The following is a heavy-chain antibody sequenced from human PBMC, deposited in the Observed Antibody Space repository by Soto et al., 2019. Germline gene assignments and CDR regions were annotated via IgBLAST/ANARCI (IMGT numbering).Heavy chain of an antibody. V-gene: IGHV3-21*01. CDR3: AKDRGMTTVTPEAFDI. J-gene: IGHJ3*02. CDR2: ISSSSSYI. D-gene: IGHD4-17*01. Sequence: GGSLRLSCAASGFTFSSYSMNWVRQAPGKGLEWVSSISSSSSYIYYADSVKGRFTISRDNAKNSLYLQMNSLRAEDTAFYYCAKDRGMTTVTPEAFDIWGKGTMVTVSS. CDR1: GFTFSSYS.